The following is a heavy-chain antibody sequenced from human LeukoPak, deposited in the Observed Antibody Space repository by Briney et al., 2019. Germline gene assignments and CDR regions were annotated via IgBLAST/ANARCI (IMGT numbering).Heavy chain of an antibody. Sequence: GGSLRLSCAASGFTVSSNYMSWVRQAPGKGLEWVSVIYSGGSTYYADSVKGRFTISRDNSKNTLYLQMNSLRAEDTAVYYCASTSGSYAFDYRGQGTLVTVSS. J-gene: IGHJ4*02. CDR1: GFTVSSNY. D-gene: IGHD1-26*01. V-gene: IGHV3-53*01. CDR3: ASTSGSYAFDY. CDR2: IYSGGST.